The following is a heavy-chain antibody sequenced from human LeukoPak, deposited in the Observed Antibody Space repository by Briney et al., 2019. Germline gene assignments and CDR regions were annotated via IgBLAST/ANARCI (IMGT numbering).Heavy chain of an antibody. J-gene: IGHJ1*01. CDR2: ISSSSSYI. D-gene: IGHD2/OR15-2a*01. V-gene: IGHV3-21*01. Sequence: PGGSLRLSCAASGFTFSSYSMYWVRQAPGKGLEWVSSISSSSSYIYYADSVKGRFTISRDNAKNSLYLQMNSLRAEDTAVYYCARGVSKYFQHWGQGTLVTVSS. CDR1: GFTFSSYS. CDR3: ARGVSKYFQH.